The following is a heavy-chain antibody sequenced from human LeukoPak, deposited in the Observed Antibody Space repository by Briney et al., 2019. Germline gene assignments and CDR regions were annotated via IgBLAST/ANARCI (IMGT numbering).Heavy chain of an antibody. CDR2: INQDESQQ. J-gene: IGHJ4*02. CDR1: GFTFTLYW. V-gene: IGHV3-7*01. D-gene: IGHD6-13*01. CDR3: SNGIYSPSY. Sequence: GGSLRLSCTTSGFTFTLYWMAWIRQSPGKGLEWVTNINQDESQQYYLESVEGRFTVSRDNARNSVYLHMNNLRVEDTAVYYCSNGIYSPSYWGRGTLVIVSS.